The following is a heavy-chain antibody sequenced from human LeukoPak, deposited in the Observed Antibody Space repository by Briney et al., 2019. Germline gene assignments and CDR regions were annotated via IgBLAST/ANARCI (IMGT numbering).Heavy chain of an antibody. Sequence: QAGGSLRLSCAASGFTFSDYAMHWVRQAPGKELEWVAIISYDGSNKYFADSVKGRFTISRDNSKNTLYLQMNSLRAEDAAVYYCARETYSSFDSWGQGTLVTVSS. CDR3: ARETYSSFDS. D-gene: IGHD6-13*01. CDR2: ISYDGSNK. J-gene: IGHJ4*02. V-gene: IGHV3-30*01. CDR1: GFTFSDYA.